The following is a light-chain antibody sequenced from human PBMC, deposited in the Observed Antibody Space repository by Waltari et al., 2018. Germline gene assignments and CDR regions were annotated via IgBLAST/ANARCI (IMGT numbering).Light chain of an antibody. CDR2: AAS. Sequence: EVVLTQSPGTLSLSPGERATLSYRASQTISSNYLAWYQQKPGQAPRLFIYAASRRATGIPDRFSGSGSGTDFTLTITRLEPEDFAVYFCHNYGGSVWTFGQGTKVEVK. CDR3: HNYGGSVWT. V-gene: IGKV3-20*01. CDR1: QTISSNY. J-gene: IGKJ1*01.